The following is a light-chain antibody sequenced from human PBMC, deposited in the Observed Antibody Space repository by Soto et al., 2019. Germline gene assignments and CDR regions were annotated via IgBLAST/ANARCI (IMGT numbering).Light chain of an antibody. CDR3: QQSYSTPT. V-gene: IGKV1-39*01. CDR2: AAS. Sequence: DIPMTQSPSSLSASVGDRVTITCRASQSISNYLNWYQQKPGKAPKLLIYAASSLQSGVPSRFSGSGSGTDFTLTISSLQPEDFATYYCQQSYSTPTFGQGPKLEIK. CDR1: QSISNY. J-gene: IGKJ2*01.